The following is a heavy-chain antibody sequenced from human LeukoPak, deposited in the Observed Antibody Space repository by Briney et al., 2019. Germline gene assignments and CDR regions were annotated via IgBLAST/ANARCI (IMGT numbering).Heavy chain of an antibody. Sequence: ASVKVSCKASGYTFTDYYMHWVRQAPGQGLEWMGWINPNSGATIYAQKFQGRVTMTRDSSISTAYMEVSRLTSDDTAVYHCATTFSGGWYFNCWRERILVTVSS. CDR1: GYTFTDYY. CDR2: INPNSGAT. CDR3: ATTFSGGWYFNC. V-gene: IGHV1-2*02. D-gene: IGHD2-15*01. J-gene: IGHJ4*02.